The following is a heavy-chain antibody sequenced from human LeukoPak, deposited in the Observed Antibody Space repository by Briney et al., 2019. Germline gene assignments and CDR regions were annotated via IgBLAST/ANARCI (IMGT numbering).Heavy chain of an antibody. J-gene: IGHJ4*02. CDR3: AKGGIAAAPGDY. Sequence: PGRSLRLSCAASGFTFSSYGMHWVRQAPGKGLEWVAVISYDGSNKYYADSVKGRFTISRDNSKNTLYLQMNSLRAEDTAVYYCAKGGIAAAPGDYWGQGTLVTVSS. V-gene: IGHV3-30*18. D-gene: IGHD6-13*01. CDR2: ISYDGSNK. CDR1: GFTFSSYG.